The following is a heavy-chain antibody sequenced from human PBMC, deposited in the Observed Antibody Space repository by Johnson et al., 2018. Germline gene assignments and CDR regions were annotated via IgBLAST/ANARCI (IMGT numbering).Heavy chain of an antibody. J-gene: IGHJ6*04. CDR2: VIPLLDMA. Sequence: QVQLVESGAQVKKPGSSVKVSCKTSGDTFTRYSFNWVRQAPGQGLEWMGRVIPLLDMANYAQRFQGRVAITADKSTSTSYMELRSLKSDDTAVYYCARGGPTGKYPDAWGKGTSVTFSS. V-gene: IGHV1-69*09. CDR1: GDTFTRYS. CDR3: ARGGPTGKYPDA. D-gene: IGHD2-15*01.